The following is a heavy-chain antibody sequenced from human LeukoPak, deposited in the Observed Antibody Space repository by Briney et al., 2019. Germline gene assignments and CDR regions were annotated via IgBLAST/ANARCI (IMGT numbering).Heavy chain of an antibody. Sequence: PGGSLRLSCAASGFTFSSYAMSWVRQAPGKGLEWVSAISGSGGSTYYADSVKGRFTISRDNSKNTLYLQMNSLRAADTAVYYCAKAGPGTAMAHYYYYMDVWGKGTTVTVSS. D-gene: IGHD5-18*01. CDR2: ISGSGGST. CDR3: AKAGPGTAMAHYYYYMDV. J-gene: IGHJ6*03. CDR1: GFTFSSYA. V-gene: IGHV3-23*01.